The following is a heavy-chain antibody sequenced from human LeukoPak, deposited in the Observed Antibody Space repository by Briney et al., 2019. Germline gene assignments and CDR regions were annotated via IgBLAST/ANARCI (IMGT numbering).Heavy chain of an antibody. CDR1: GGSFSGYY. V-gene: IGHV4-34*01. Sequence: SETLSLTCAVCGGSFSGYYWSWIRQPPGKGLEWIGEINHSGSTNYNPSLKSRVTISVDTSKNQFSLKLSSVTAADTAVYYCARAVGSRHIVVVTAIPAYFDYWGQGTLVTVSS. J-gene: IGHJ4*02. CDR2: INHSGST. CDR3: ARAVGSRHIVVVTAIPAYFDY. D-gene: IGHD2-21*02.